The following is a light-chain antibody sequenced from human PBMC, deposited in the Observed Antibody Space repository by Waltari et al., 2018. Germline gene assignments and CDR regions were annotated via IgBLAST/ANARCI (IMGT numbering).Light chain of an antibody. CDR3: CSYAGSSTFDVV. CDR1: SSAVGGYNY. Sequence: QSALTQPASVSGSPGQSITISCTGTSSAVGGYNYVSWYQPHPGKAPKLMIYDVSKRPSGVSNRFSGSKSGNTASLTISGLQAEDEADYYCCSYAGSSTFDVVFGGGTKLTVL. CDR2: DVS. J-gene: IGLJ2*01. V-gene: IGLV2-23*02.